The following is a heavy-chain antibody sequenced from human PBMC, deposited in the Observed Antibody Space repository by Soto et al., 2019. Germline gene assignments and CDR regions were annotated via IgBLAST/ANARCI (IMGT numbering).Heavy chain of an antibody. CDR2: INTDTGKT. V-gene: IGHV1-18*01. Sequence: QVHLVQSGVEVKKPGASVRVSCKTSGYRFANYGIHWVRQAPGQGLEWMGWINTDTGKTIYAETFQGRVTMTTDTSTSTVFMDLRSLRSDDTAVYYCARDLMYSSSPESWLDPWGQGTLVTVSS. J-gene: IGHJ5*02. CDR3: ARDLMYSSSPESWLDP. CDR1: GYRFANYG. D-gene: IGHD6-6*01.